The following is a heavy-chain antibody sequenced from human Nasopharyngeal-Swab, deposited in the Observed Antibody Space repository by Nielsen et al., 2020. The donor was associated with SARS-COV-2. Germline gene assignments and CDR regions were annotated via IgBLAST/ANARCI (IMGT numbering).Heavy chain of an antibody. CDR3: AKGQSSGWYATNDALDI. CDR2: ISWNSGSI. D-gene: IGHD6-19*01. J-gene: IGHJ3*02. CDR1: GFTFDDYA. V-gene: IGHV3-9*01. Sequence: SLKISCAASGFTFDDYAMHWVRQAPGKGLEWVSGISWNSGSIGYADSVKGRFTISRDNAKNSLYLQMNSLRAEDTALYYCAKGQSSGWYATNDALDIRGQGTMVTVSS.